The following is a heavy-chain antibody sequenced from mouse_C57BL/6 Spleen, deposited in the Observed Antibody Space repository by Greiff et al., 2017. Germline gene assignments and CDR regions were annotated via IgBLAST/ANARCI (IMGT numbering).Heavy chain of an antibody. Sequence: QVQLKESGAELARPGASVKLSCKASGYTFTSYGISWVKQRTGQGLEWIGEIYPRSGNTYYNEKFKGKATLTADKSSSTAYMELRSLTSEDSAVYFCAREQDSSGYLLDYWGQGTTLTVSS. CDR3: AREQDSSGYLLDY. D-gene: IGHD3-2*02. CDR1: GYTFTSYG. CDR2: IYPRSGNT. V-gene: IGHV1-81*01. J-gene: IGHJ2*01.